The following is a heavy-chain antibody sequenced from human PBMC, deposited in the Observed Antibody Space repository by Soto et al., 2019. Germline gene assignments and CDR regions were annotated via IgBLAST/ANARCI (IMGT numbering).Heavy chain of an antibody. V-gene: IGHV3-74*01. D-gene: IGHD2-15*01. Sequence: PVGSLRLSCVVSGCSFSSSWMHWVRQCPGKGLVWVSRINSDGSYINYADSVKGRFTTSRDNAKNMLYLQMNSLRAEDTALYYCVTGWSAYWAQGALV. CDR1: GCSFSSSW. J-gene: IGHJ4*02. CDR3: VTGWSAY. CDR2: INSDGSYI.